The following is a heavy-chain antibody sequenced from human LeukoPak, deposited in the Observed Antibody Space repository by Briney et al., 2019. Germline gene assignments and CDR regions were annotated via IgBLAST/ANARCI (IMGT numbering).Heavy chain of an antibody. CDR3: ARGRGYSYGFYYYYMDV. D-gene: IGHD5-18*01. CDR2: IYTSGST. V-gene: IGHV4-61*02. CDR1: GGSISSGSYY. J-gene: IGHJ6*03. Sequence: SETLSLTCTVSGGSISSGSYYWSWIRQPAGKRLEWIGRIYTSGSTNYNPSLKSRVTISVDTSKNQFSLKLSSVTAADTAVYYCARGRGYSYGFYYYYMDVWGKGTTVTISS.